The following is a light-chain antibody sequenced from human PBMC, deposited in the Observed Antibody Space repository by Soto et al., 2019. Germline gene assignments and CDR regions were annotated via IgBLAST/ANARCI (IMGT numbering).Light chain of an antibody. V-gene: IGLV1-47*01. Sequence: QSVLTQPPSASGTPGQRVTISCSGSSSNIGSNYVYWYQQLPGTAPKLLIYRNNQRPSGVPVRFSGSKSGTSASLAISGLRSEDEANYYCAARDDSLSGVVFGGGTKLTVL. J-gene: IGLJ3*02. CDR3: AARDDSLSGVV. CDR1: SSNIGSNY. CDR2: RNN.